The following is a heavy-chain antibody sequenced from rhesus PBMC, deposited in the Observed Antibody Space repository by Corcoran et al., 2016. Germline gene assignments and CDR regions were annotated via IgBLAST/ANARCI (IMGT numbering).Heavy chain of an antibody. J-gene: IGHJ4*01. CDR2: IYGSGSST. Sequence: QLQLQESGPGLVKPSETLSVTCAVSGGSISSSYWSWIRQAPGKGLEWIGYIYGSGSSTNYNPSLKSRVTQSVDTSKNQLSLKLSSVTTADTAVYYCARRYSGSYSFDYWGQGVLVTVSS. CDR3: ARRYSGSYSFDY. D-gene: IGHD1-44*02. V-gene: IGHV4-169*01. CDR1: GGSISSSY.